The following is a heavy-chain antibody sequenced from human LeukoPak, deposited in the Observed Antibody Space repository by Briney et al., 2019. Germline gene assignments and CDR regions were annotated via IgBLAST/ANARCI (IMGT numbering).Heavy chain of an antibody. Sequence: SETLSLTCTVSGDSVSSGSYYWSWIRQPPGKGLEWIGYLYYSGTTNFNPSLKSRVTISVDTSKIQFSLKLSSVTAADTAVYYCARDRGGYSSNFDYWGQGILVTVSS. CDR2: LYYSGTT. D-gene: IGHD5-24*01. V-gene: IGHV4-61*01. CDR3: ARDRGGYSSNFDY. CDR1: GDSVSSGSYY. J-gene: IGHJ4*02.